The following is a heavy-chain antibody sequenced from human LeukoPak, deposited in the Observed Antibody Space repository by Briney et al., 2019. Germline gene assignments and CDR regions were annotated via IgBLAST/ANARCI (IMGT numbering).Heavy chain of an antibody. Sequence: GGSLRLSCAASGFTFSSYAMHWVRQAPGKGLEWVAVISYDGSNKYYADSVKGRFTISRDNSKNTLYLQMNSLRAEDTAVYYCARERVRYGDYNWFDPWGQGTLVTVSS. CDR3: ARERVRYGDYNWFDP. J-gene: IGHJ5*02. CDR2: ISYDGSNK. CDR1: GFTFSSYA. V-gene: IGHV3-30*04. D-gene: IGHD4-17*01.